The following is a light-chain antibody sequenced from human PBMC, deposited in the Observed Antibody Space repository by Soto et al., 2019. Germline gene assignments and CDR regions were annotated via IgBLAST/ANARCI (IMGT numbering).Light chain of an antibody. V-gene: IGKV3-15*01. CDR2: GAS. J-gene: IGKJ4*01. CDR3: QQYENWPIT. CDR1: QSVSSN. Sequence: EIVMTQSPATLSVSPGERATLSCRASQSVSSNLAWYQQRPGQAPRLLIYGASTRATGIPARFSGSRSGTEFTLSISSLQSEEVAVYHCQQYENWPITFGGGTKVEIK.